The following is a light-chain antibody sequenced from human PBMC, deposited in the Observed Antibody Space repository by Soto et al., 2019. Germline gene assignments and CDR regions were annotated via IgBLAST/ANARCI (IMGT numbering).Light chain of an antibody. CDR1: SGHSSYA. CDR2: LNSDGSH. CDR3: QTWGTGIVV. J-gene: IGLJ2*01. V-gene: IGLV4-69*01. Sequence: QLVLTQSPSASASLGASVKLTCTLSSGHSSYAIAWHQQHPEKGPRYLMKLNSDGSHSKGDGIPDRFSGSSSGAERYLTISSLQSEDEADYYWQTWGTGIVVFGGGTKLTVL.